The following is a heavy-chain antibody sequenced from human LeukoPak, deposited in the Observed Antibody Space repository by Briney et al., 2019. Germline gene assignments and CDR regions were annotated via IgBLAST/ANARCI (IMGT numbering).Heavy chain of an antibody. CDR2: IIPIFGTA. CDR3: ARAGRYCSGGSCYNY. V-gene: IGHV1-69*01. D-gene: IGHD2-15*01. Sequence: SSVKVSCKASGGTFSSYAISWVRQAPGQGLEWMGGIIPIFGTANYAQKFQGRVTITADESTSTAYVELSSLRSEDTAVYYCARAGRYCSGGSCYNYWGQGTLVTVSS. J-gene: IGHJ4*02. CDR1: GGTFSSYA.